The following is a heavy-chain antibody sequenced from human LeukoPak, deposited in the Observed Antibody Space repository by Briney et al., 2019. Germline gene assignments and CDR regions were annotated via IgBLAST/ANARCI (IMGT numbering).Heavy chain of an antibody. CDR3: ARAGGASDSSGWYVFDY. Sequence: ASVKVSCKASGYTFTAQHMHWVRQAPGQGLEWMGWVSPNSGGTNYAQKFQGWVTMTRDTSISTAYMALSRLRSDDTAVYYCARAGGASDSSGWYVFDYWGQGTLVTVSS. CDR1: GYTFTAQH. D-gene: IGHD6-19*01. V-gene: IGHV1-2*04. J-gene: IGHJ4*02. CDR2: VSPNSGGT.